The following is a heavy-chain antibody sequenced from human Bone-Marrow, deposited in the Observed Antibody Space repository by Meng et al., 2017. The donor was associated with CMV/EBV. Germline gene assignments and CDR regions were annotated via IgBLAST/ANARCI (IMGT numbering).Heavy chain of an antibody. D-gene: IGHD6-13*01. CDR3: ARGPLRAAAGLD. Sequence: GESLKISCAASGFTFSSYAMHWVRQAPGKGLEWVANIKEDGSEKHYVDAVKGRFTISRDNAKNSLYLQMNSLRVEDTAVYYCARGPLRAAAGLDWGQGPRVNGAS. CDR2: IKEDGSEK. CDR1: GFTFSSYA. V-gene: IGHV3-7*01. J-gene: IGHJ4*02.